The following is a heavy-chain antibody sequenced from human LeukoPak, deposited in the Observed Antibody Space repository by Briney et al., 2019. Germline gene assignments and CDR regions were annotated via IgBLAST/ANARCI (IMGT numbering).Heavy chain of an antibody. D-gene: IGHD3-16*01. Sequence: SETLSLTCTVSGGSISSYYWSWIRQPPGKGLEWIGSIYYSGSTYYNPSLKSRVTISVDTSKNQFSLKLSSVTAADTAVYYCARHPRGIFDYWGQGTLVTVSS. V-gene: IGHV4-39*01. CDR3: ARHPRGIFDY. CDR1: GGSISSYY. J-gene: IGHJ4*02. CDR2: IYYSGST.